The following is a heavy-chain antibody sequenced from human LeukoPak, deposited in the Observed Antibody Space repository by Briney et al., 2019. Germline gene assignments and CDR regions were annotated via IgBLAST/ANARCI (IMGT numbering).Heavy chain of an antibody. CDR3: ARDWALTSGSYFGADHAFDI. D-gene: IGHD1-26*01. V-gene: IGHV3-30-3*01. J-gene: IGHJ3*02. CDR2: ISYDGSNK. CDR1: GFTFSSYA. Sequence: GSLRLSCAASGFTFSSYAMHWVRQAPGKGLEWVAVISYDGSNKYYADSVKGRFTISRDNSKNTLYLQMNSLRAEDTAVYYCARDWALTSGSYFGADHAFDIWGQGTMVTVSS.